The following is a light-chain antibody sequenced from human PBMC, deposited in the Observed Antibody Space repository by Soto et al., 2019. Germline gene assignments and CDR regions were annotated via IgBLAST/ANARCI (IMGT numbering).Light chain of an antibody. CDR3: MQALQTL. CDR1: HGLLHSNGYNY. CDR2: LGS. J-gene: IGKJ1*01. V-gene: IGKV2-28*01. Sequence: VMTQSPLSLPVTPSEPASISFRSIHGLLHSNGYNYLDWYLQKQGQSPQLLIYLGSNRASGVPDRLSGSGSGTDFTLKISRVEAEDVGVYYCMQALQTLFGQGTKVDSK.